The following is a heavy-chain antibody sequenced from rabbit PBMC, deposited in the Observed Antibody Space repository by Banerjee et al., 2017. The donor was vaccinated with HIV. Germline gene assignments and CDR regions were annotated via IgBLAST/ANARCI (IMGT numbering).Heavy chain of an antibody. CDR3: ARDLAGVTGWNFSL. V-gene: IGHV1S40*01. CDR2: IGTGSGST. CDR1: GFSFSSGYY. Sequence: QQLVESGGGLVKPGASLTLTCKASGFSFSSGYYMSWVRQAPGKGLEWIGCIGTGSGSTYYASWAKGRFTISKTSSTTVTLQMTSLTAADTATYFCARDLAGVTGWNFSLWGPGTLVTVS. J-gene: IGHJ4*01. D-gene: IGHD4-1*01.